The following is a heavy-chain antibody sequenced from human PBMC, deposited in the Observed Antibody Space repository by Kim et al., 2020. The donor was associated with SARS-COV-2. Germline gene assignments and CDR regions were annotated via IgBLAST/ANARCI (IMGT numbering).Heavy chain of an antibody. CDR2: T. J-gene: IGHJ3*02. D-gene: IGHD4-17*01. CDR3: ARGYGAAFDI. V-gene: IGHV1-46*01. Sequence: TSYAQQFPGRVTMTRDTSTSTVYMELSSLRSEDTAVYYCARGYGAAFDIWGQGTMVTVSS.